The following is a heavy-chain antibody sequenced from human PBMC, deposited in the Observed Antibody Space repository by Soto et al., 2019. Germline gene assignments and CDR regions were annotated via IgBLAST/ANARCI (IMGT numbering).Heavy chain of an antibody. V-gene: IGHV3-23*01. J-gene: IGHJ4*02. D-gene: IGHD6-19*01. CDR3: AKGQWLATY. CDR2: ISCNGAST. CDR1: GFTFSNFA. Sequence: QPGGSLRLSCAASGFTFSNFAMHWFRQAPGKGLEWVSAISCNGASTYYADSVKGRFTISRDNSKNTLYLQMNSLRAEDTAVYYCAKGQWLATYWGQGTLVTVSS.